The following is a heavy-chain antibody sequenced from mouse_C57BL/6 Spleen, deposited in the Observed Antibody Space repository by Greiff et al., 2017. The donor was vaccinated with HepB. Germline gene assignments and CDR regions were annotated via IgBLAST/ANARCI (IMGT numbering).Heavy chain of an antibody. Sequence: QVQLQQSGAELVRPGASVTLSCKASGYTFTSYWMHWVKQRPGQGLEWIGEIDPSDSYTNYNQKFKGKSTLTVDKSSSTAYMQLSSLTSEDSAVYYCARFTTVVADWYFDVWGTGTTVTVSS. V-gene: IGHV1-69*01. J-gene: IGHJ1*03. D-gene: IGHD1-1*01. CDR3: ARFTTVVADWYFDV. CDR1: GYTFTSYW. CDR2: IDPSDSYT.